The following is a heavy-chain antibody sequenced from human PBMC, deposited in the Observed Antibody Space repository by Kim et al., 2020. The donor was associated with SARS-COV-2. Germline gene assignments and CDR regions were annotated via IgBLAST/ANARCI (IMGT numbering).Heavy chain of an antibody. J-gene: IGHJ6*02. CDR2: IYSDDSA. Sequence: GGSLRLSCAASGFTVSNCMSWVRQAPGKGLEWVSVIYSDDSAFYADSVKDRFTVSRDNSKNTLYLQMNSLRAEDTAVYYWARDQVYGGNSGGYGLDVWGQGTTVTVSS. D-gene: IGHD4-17*01. CDR3: ARDQVYGGNSGGYGLDV. CDR1: GFTVSNC. V-gene: IGHV3-66*01.